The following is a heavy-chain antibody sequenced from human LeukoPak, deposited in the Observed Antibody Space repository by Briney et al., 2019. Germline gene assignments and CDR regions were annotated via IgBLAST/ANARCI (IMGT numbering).Heavy chain of an antibody. CDR1: GFTFTKYA. D-gene: IGHD3-9*01. V-gene: IGHV3-23*01. CDR3: AKDRILTGYYTRGGFDS. CDR2: ISGYGIST. J-gene: IGHJ4*02. Sequence: PGGSLRLSCAASGFTFTKYAMSWVRQAPGKGLEWVSGISGYGISTYYADSVKGRFTVSRDSSNNTLYLQMNSLRAEDTAVYYCAKDRILTGYYTRGGFDSWGQGALVTVSS.